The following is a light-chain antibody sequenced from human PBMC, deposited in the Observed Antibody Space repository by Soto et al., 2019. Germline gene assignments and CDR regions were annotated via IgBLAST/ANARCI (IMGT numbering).Light chain of an antibody. CDR3: QQYHFYWT. V-gene: IGKV1-5*03. CDR1: QTIDNW. CDR2: KAS. Sequence: DIQMTQSPSTLPASVGDRVTITCRASQTIDNWLAWYQQKPGKVPKLLIYKASSLESGVPSRFSGSGSGTEFTLTISSLQSDDFATYYCQQYHFYWTFGQGTKVEIK. J-gene: IGKJ1*01.